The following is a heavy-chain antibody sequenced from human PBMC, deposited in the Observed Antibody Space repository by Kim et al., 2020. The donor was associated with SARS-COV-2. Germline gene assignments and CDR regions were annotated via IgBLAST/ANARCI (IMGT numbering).Heavy chain of an antibody. V-gene: IGHV1-8*01. Sequence: ASVKVSCKASGYTFTSYDINWVRQVTGQGLEWMGWMNPNSGNTGYAQKFQGRVTMTRNTSITTAYMELSSLTSDDTAVYYCTRSMGRGSDYYAYWGLGTLVTVSS. CDR2: MNPNSGNT. D-gene: IGHD3-22*01. CDR3: TRSMGRGSDYYAY. J-gene: IGHJ4*02. CDR1: GYTFTSYD.